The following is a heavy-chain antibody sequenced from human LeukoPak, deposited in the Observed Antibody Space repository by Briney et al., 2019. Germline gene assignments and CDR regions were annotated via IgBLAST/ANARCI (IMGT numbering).Heavy chain of an antibody. D-gene: IGHD2-2*01. CDR2: ISGSGGST. CDR3: AKDRIYCSSTSCYDVFDY. V-gene: IGHV3-23*01. J-gene: IGHJ4*02. Sequence: PGRSLRLSCAASGLTFSGDAIRWVREGPRKGLEWGSAISGSGGSTYYADSVKGRFTIARDNPKSTLYLQMSSLRAEDTAVYYCAKDRIYCSSTSCYDVFDYWGQGTLVTASA. CDR1: GLTFSGDA.